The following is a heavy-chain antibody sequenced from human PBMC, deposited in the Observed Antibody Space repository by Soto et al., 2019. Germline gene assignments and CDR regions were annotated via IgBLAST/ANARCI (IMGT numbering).Heavy chain of an antibody. CDR3: AKMVGATLVDY. CDR1: GASITTRSDAW. CDR2: IYHSGST. D-gene: IGHD1-26*01. Sequence: QAQLQESGPGLVKPSGTLSLTCTVSGASITTRSDAWWSWVRQPPGKGLEWIGEIYHSGSTNYNPSLKSRVTMSVDKSKNQFSLRLSSVTAADTAVYYCAKMVGATLVDYWGLGTLVTVSS. V-gene: IGHV4-4*02. J-gene: IGHJ4*02.